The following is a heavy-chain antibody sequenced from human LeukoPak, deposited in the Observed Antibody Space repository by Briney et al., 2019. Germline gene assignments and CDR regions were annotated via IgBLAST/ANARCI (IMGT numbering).Heavy chain of an antibody. CDR1: GYTFTSYA. CDR2: INAGNGNT. D-gene: IGHD3-16*01. J-gene: IGHJ5*02. Sequence: GASVKVSCKASGYTFTSYAMHWVRQAPGQRLEWMGWINAGNGNTKYSQKFQGRVTITRDTSASTAYMELSSLRSEDTAVYYCARENLPIKKTFGWYNWFDPWGQGTLVTVSS. V-gene: IGHV1-3*01. CDR3: ARENLPIKKTFGWYNWFDP.